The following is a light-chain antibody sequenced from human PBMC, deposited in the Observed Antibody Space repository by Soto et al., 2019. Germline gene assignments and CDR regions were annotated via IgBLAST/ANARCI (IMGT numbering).Light chain of an antibody. J-gene: IGKJ1*01. V-gene: IGKV3-20*01. CDR1: QNVDSNY. CDR3: QQYGSLSWT. Sequence: EIVLTQSPGTLSLSPGERATLSFRASQNVDSNYLAWYQQKPCQAPRIIIFGASGRATGIPDRFSGSGSGTDFTLTISRLEPEDFAVYYCQQYGSLSWTFGQGTKVDIK. CDR2: GAS.